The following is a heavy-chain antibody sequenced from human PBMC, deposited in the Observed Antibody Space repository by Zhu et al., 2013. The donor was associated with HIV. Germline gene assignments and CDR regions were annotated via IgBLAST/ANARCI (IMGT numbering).Heavy chain of an antibody. D-gene: IGHD6-13*01. CDR1: GFTFDDYS. Sequence: EVQLVESGGVVVQPGGSLRLSCAASGFTFDDYSMHWVRQAPGRGLEWVSLINKNGRDTYYADSVKGRFTISRDNSKDSLFLQMSSLRTEDTALYYCAKEKWGXSWTTFDYWGQGTLVHRLL. CDR2: INKNGRDT. V-gene: IGHV3-43*01. J-gene: IGHJ4*02. CDR3: AKEKWGXSWTTFDY.